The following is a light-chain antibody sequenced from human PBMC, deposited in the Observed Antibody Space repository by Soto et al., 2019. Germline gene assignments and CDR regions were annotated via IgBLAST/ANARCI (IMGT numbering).Light chain of an antibody. CDR1: QSVSNF. V-gene: IGKV3-20*01. Sequence: DIVLTQSPATLSLSPPEGVNLXCRASQSVSNFLAWYQQKPGQAPRLLIYDASNRATGIPARFSGSGFGTDFTLTISRLEPEDFAVYYCQQYGSSPITFGQGTRLEIK. J-gene: IGKJ5*01. CDR2: DAS. CDR3: QQYGSSPIT.